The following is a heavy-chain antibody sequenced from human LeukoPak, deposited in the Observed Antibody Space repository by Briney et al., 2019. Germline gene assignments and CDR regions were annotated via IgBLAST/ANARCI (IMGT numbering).Heavy chain of an antibody. D-gene: IGHD1-26*01. V-gene: IGHV3-7*03. CDR2: TKEDGSEK. CDR3: ARLHSGRYYGDAFDI. CDR1: GFTFSNYW. Sequence: GGSLRLSCAASGFTFSNYWMTWVRQAPGKGLEWEANTKEDGSEKYYVDSVRGRFTTSRDNAKNSLYLQMNSLRAEDTAGYYCARLHSGRYYGDAFDIWGQGTMVTVSS. J-gene: IGHJ3*02.